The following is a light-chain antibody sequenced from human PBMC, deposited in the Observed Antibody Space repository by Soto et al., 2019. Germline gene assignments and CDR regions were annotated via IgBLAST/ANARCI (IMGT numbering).Light chain of an antibody. J-gene: IGLJ3*02. Sequence: QSALTQPPSASGSPGQSVAISCTGTSSDVGGYNYVSWYQHHPGKAPKLMIYEVSKRPSGVPDRFSGSKSGNTASLTVSGLQAEDEAAYYCNSYAGNNWVFGGGTKVTVL. CDR2: EVS. CDR3: NSYAGNNWV. CDR1: SSDVGGYNY. V-gene: IGLV2-8*01.